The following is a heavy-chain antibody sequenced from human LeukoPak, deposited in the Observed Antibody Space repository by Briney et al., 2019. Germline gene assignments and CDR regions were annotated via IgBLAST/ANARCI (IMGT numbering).Heavy chain of an antibody. CDR3: ARDRDTDCSSTSCPFWFDP. Sequence: SETLSLTCTVSGGSISSYYWSWLRQPAGKGLEWIGRIYTSGSTNYNPSLKSRVTMSVDTSKNQFSLKLSSVTAADTAVYYCARDRDTDCSSTSCPFWFDPWGQGTLVTVSS. CDR1: GGSISSYY. V-gene: IGHV4-4*07. D-gene: IGHD2-2*01. CDR2: IYTSGST. J-gene: IGHJ5*02.